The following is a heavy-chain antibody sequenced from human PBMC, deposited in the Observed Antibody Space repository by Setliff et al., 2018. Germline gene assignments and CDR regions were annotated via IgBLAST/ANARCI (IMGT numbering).Heavy chain of an antibody. J-gene: IGHJ3*02. Sequence: SETLSLTCTVSGGSISSSSYYWGWIRQPPGKGLEWIGSIYYRGSTYYNPSLKSRVTISIDTSKNQFSLKLSSVTAADTAVYYCARAGLGYSSGWYGHDAFDIWGQGTMVTVSS. CDR1: GGSISSSSYY. CDR2: IYYRGST. CDR3: ARAGLGYSSGWYGHDAFDI. D-gene: IGHD6-19*01. V-gene: IGHV4-39*07.